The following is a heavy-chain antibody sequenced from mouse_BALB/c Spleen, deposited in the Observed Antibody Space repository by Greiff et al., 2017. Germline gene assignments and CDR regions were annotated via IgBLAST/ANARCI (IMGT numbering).Heavy chain of an antibody. V-gene: IGHV14-1*02. D-gene: IGHD1-1*01. CDR3: VSYGSSSWFAY. CDR2: IDPENGNT. J-gene: IGHJ3*01. Sequence: VQLQQSGAELVRPGALVKLSCKASGFNIKDYYMHWVKQRPEQGLEWIGWIDPENGNTIYDPKFQGKASITADTSSNTAYLQLSSLTSEDTAVYYCVSYGSSSWFAYWGQGTLVTVSA. CDR1: GFNIKDYY.